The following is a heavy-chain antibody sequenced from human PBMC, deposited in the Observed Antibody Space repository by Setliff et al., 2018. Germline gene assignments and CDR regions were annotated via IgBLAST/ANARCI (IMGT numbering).Heavy chain of an antibody. J-gene: IGHJ4*02. CDR1: GYTFTGYY. V-gene: IGHV1-46*01. D-gene: IGHD3-10*01. Sequence: ASVKVSCKASGYTFTGYYIHWVRQAPGQGLEWMGLINPSGGGTIYARKFQGRVTMARETSTNTVNMELSSLRSEDTAVYYCARVGFRGVMSAYFDFWGQGTQVTVSS. CDR3: ARVGFRGVMSAYFDF. CDR2: INPSGGGT.